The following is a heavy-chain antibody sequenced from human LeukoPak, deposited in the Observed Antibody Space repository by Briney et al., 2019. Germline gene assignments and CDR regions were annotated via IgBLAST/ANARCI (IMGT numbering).Heavy chain of an antibody. V-gene: IGHV3-23*01. D-gene: IGHD6-6*01. CDR2: ISGNSGNT. CDR1: GFTFSSYA. J-gene: IGHJ3*02. CDR3: AKDRIAAPDAFDI. Sequence: GGSLRLSCAASGFTFSSYAMSWVRQAPGKGLEWVSSISGNSGNTHYADSVKGRFTISRDNSKNTLYLQMNSLRAEDTAVYYCAKDRIAAPDAFDIWGQGTMVTVSS.